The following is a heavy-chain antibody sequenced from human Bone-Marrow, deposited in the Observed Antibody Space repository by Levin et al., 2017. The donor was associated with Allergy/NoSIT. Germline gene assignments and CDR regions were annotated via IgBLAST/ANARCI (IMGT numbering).Heavy chain of an antibody. D-gene: IGHD3-22*01. V-gene: IGHV4-4*07. CDR2: IYTSGST. CDR1: FFSLLLSS. Sequence: SETLSLTFPFSFFSLLLSSFLFLLPPSLKGLEWIGRIYTSGSTNYNPSLKSRVTMSVDTSKNQFSLKLSSVTAADTAMYYCARGSIYDSITPDYWGQGTLVTVSS. CDR3: ARGSIYDSITPDY. J-gene: IGHJ4*02.